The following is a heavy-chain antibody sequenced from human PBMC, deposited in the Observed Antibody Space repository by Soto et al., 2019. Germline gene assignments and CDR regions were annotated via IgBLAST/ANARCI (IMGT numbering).Heavy chain of an antibody. Sequence: QVQLVESGGGVVQPGRSLRLSCAASGFTFSSYGMHWVRQAPGKGLEWVAVISYDGSDKYYADSVKGRFTISRDNSKNTLYLQMNSLRAEDTAVYYCATAYSSAALDAFDIWGQGTMVTVSS. CDR3: ATAYSSAALDAFDI. D-gene: IGHD6-19*01. J-gene: IGHJ3*02. CDR1: GFTFSSYG. CDR2: ISYDGSDK. V-gene: IGHV3-30*03.